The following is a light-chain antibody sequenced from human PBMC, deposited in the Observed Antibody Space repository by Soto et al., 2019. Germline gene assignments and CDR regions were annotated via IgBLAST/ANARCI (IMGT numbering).Light chain of an antibody. Sequence: QSVLTQPPSASGTPGQRVTISCSGSSSNVGSNTVSWYQQLPGTAPKVLIYSDDQRPSGVPDRFSGSRSGSSASLAISGLQSGDEADYYCGTWDSSLSGGVFGTGTKLTVL. CDR2: SDD. J-gene: IGLJ1*01. CDR3: GTWDSSLSGGV. V-gene: IGLV1-44*01. CDR1: SSNVGSNT.